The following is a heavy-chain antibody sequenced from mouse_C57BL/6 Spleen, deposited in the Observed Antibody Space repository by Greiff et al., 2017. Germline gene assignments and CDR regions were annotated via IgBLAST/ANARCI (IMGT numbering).Heavy chain of an antibody. CDR3: ARSALGRGYAMDY. V-gene: IGHV1-69*01. CDR1: GYTFTSYW. Sequence: VQLQQPGAELVMPGASVKLSCKASGYTFTSYWMHWVKQRPGQGLEWIGEIDPSDSYTNYNQKFKGKSTLTVDKSSSTAYMQLSSLTSEDSAVYYCARSALGRGYAMDYWGQGTSVTVSS. J-gene: IGHJ4*01. D-gene: IGHD4-1*01. CDR2: IDPSDSYT.